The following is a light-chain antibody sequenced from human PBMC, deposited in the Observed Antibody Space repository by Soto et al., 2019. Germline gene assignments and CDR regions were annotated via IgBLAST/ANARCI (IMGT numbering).Light chain of an antibody. Sequence: VMTPSPATLSLSPGERATLSCRASQSVSRYLAWYQQKPGQAPRLLIYGASSRATGIPATFSGSGSGTDFTLTIRRLATADFAVYYGQKSSSSPPIPFGEGTRREIK. CDR2: GAS. CDR1: QSVSRY. V-gene: IGKV3-20*01. J-gene: IGKJ5*01. CDR3: QKSSSSPPIP.